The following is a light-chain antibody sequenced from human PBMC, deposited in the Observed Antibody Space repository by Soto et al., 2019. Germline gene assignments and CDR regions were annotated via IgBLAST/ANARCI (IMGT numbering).Light chain of an antibody. CDR1: QSVNSN. V-gene: IGKV3-15*01. CDR2: HAS. J-gene: IGKJ2*01. Sequence: EIVMTQSPATLSVSPGETATLSCRASQSVNSNLAWYQQKPGQPPRLLIFHASTSATGIPARFSGSGSGTEFTLTISSLQSEDFAVYYCQQYNNWRTFGQGTKVDIK. CDR3: QQYNNWRT.